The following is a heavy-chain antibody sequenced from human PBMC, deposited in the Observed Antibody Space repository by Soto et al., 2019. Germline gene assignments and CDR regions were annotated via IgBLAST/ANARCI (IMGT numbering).Heavy chain of an antibody. Sequence: SETLSLTCTVSGGSISTYDWSWIRQPAGKGLEWIGRIYSSGSTNYNPSLKSRLTMSVDTSKNQVSLTLSSVTAADTAVYYCARDGYYDSSGYHIDYSGQGNIVTV. CDR3: ARDGYYDSSGYHIDY. D-gene: IGHD3-22*01. V-gene: IGHV4-4*07. CDR2: IYSSGST. CDR1: GGSISTYD. J-gene: IGHJ4*02.